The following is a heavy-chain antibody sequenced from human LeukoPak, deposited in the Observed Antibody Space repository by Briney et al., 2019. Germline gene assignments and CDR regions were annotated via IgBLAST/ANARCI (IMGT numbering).Heavy chain of an antibody. D-gene: IGHD4-23*01. CDR2: ISYDGSNK. V-gene: IGHV3-30-3*01. CDR1: GFTFSSYA. J-gene: IGHJ4*02. Sequence: GGSLRLSCAASGFTFSSYAMHWVRQAPGKGLEWVAVISYDGSNKYYADSVKGRFTISRDNSKNTLYLQMNSLRAEDTAVYYCAKGHYGGNSGDYFDYWGQGTLVTVSS. CDR3: AKGHYGGNSGDYFDY.